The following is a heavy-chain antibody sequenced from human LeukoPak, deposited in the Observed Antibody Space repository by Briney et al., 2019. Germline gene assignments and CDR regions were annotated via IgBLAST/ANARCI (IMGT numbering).Heavy chain of an antibody. V-gene: IGHV4-4*07. CDR2: IYTSGST. J-gene: IGHJ4*02. CDR1: GGSISSYY. D-gene: IGHD3-3*01. Sequence: PSETLSLTCTVSGGSISSYYWSWIRQPAGKGLEWIGRIYTSGSTNYNPSLKSRVTMSVDTSKNQFSLKLSSVTAADTAVHYCARDRGITIFGVVNRPYYFDYWGQGTLVTVSS. CDR3: ARDRGITIFGVVNRPYYFDY.